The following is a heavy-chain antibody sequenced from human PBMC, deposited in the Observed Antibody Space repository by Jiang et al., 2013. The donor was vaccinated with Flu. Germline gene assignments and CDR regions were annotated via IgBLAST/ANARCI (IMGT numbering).Heavy chain of an antibody. Sequence: PTQTLTLTCTFSGFSLSTSGMCVSWIRQPPGKALEWLALIDWDDDKYYSTSLKTRLTISKDTSKNQVVLTMTNMDPVDTATYYCARIQPSPSDYDSSGYYWSYFDYWGQGTLVTVSS. D-gene: IGHD3-22*01. CDR1: GFSLSTSGMC. CDR3: ARIQPSPSDYDSSGYYWSYFDY. CDR2: IDWDDDK. V-gene: IGHV2-70*01. J-gene: IGHJ4*02.